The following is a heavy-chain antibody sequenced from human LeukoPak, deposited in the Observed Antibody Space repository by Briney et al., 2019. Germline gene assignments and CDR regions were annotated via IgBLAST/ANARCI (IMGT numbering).Heavy chain of an antibody. V-gene: IGHV3-23*01. CDR3: AKDVARGYSSAWYRGLDY. CDR2: ISGSGGST. D-gene: IGHD6-19*01. CDR1: GFTFSSYG. J-gene: IGHJ4*02. Sequence: GGSLRLSCAASGFTFSSYGMSWVRQAPGKGLEWVSAISGSGGSTDYADSVKGRFTISRDKSKLYLHMNSLRAGDTAVYYCAKDVARGYSSAWYRGLDYWGQGTPVTVSS.